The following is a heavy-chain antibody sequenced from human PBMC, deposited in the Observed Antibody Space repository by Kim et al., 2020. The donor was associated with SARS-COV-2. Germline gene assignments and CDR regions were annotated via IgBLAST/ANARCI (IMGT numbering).Heavy chain of an antibody. J-gene: IGHJ5*02. CDR2: INHSGST. CDR3: SRGPGYSSSWYGARIWCDP. D-gene: IGHD6-13*01. CDR1: GGSFSGYY. Sequence: SETLSLTCAVSGGSFSGYYWSWIRQPPGQGLEWIGEINHSGSTNYNSSLKSRVTISVDTSTNQFSLKLSCVTAADTAVYYCSRGPGYSSSWYGARIWCDPGGQGTRVTVSS. V-gene: IGHV4-34*01.